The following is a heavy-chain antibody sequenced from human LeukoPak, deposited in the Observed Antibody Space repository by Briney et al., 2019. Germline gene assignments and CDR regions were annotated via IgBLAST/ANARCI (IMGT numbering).Heavy chain of an antibody. J-gene: IGHJ4*02. CDR2: ISGSGDNT. CDR1: GFTFSSSA. CDR3: ASSYDILTGYSTFDR. V-gene: IGHV3-23*01. Sequence: GGSLRLSCAASGFTFSSSAMSWVRQAPGKGLEWVSSISGSGDNTYYADSVKGRFTISRDNSRNTLYLQMNSLRAEDTAVYYCASSYDILTGYSTFDRRGQGTLVTVSS. D-gene: IGHD3-9*01.